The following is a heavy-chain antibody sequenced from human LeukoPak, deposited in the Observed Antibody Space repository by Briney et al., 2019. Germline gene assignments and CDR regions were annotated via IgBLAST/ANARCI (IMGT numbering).Heavy chain of an antibody. D-gene: IGHD3-22*01. CDR2: IIPILGIA. CDR1: GGTFSSYA. Sequence: ASVKVSCKASGGTFSSYAISWVRQAPGQGLEWMGRIIPILGIANYAQKFQGRVTITADESTSTAYMELSSLRSEDTAVYYCARGPNYYDSSGYYYYYMDVWGKGTTVTVSS. V-gene: IGHV1-69*04. CDR3: ARGPNYYDSSGYYYYYMDV. J-gene: IGHJ6*03.